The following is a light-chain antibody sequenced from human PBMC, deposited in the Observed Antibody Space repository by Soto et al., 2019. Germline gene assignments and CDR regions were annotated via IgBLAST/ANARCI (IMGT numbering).Light chain of an antibody. CDR2: DAS. CDR3: QQRSNWPPIT. J-gene: IGKJ5*01. V-gene: IGKV3D-20*02. CDR1: QSVSSSY. Sequence: EIVLTQSPGTLSFSPGERATLSCRAIQSVSSSYLAWYQQKPGQAPRLLIYDASNRANGIPARFSGGGSGTDFTLTIDNLEPEDFAIYYCQQRSNWPPITFGQGTRLEIK.